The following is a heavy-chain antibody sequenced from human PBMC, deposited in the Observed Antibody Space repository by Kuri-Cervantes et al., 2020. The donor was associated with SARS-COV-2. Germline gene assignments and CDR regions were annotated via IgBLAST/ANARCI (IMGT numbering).Heavy chain of an antibody. CDR3: ARDASYSGSYGSFQH. J-gene: IGHJ1*01. V-gene: IGHV3-23*01. D-gene: IGHD1-26*01. CDR1: GFTFSSYA. CDR2: ISGSGGST. Sequence: GGSLRLSCAASGFTFSSYAMSWVRQAPGKGLGWVSAISGSGGSTYYADSVKGRFTISRDNSKNTLYLQMNTLKTEDTAMFYCARDASYSGSYGSFQHWGQGTLVTVSS.